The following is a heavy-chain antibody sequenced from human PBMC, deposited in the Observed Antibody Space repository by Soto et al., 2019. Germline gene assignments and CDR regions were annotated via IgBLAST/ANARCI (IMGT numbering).Heavy chain of an antibody. CDR1: GGSISSSSYY. J-gene: IGHJ4*02. D-gene: IGHD3-10*01. V-gene: IGHV4-39*01. CDR3: ARQYYYGSGSYYQFDY. Sequence: SETLSLTCTVSGGSISSSSYYWGWIRQPPGKGLEWIGSIYYSGSTYYNPSLKSRVTISVDTSKNQFSLKLSSVTAADTAVYYCARQYYYGSGSYYQFDYWGQGTLVTVSS. CDR2: IYYSGST.